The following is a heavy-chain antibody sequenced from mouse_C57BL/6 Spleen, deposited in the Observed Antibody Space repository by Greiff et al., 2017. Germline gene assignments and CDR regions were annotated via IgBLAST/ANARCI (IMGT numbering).Heavy chain of an antibody. CDR1: GFTFSSYA. V-gene: IGHV5-9-1*02. J-gene: IGHJ4*01. CDR2: ISSGGDYI. CDR3: TSSGASYAMDY. Sequence: EVKLQESGEGLVKPGGSLKLSCAASGFTFSSYAMSWVRQTPEKRLEWVAYISSGGDYIYYADTVKGRFTISRDNARNTLYLQMSSLKSEDTAMYYCTSSGASYAMDYWGQGTSVTVSS. D-gene: IGHD6-1*01.